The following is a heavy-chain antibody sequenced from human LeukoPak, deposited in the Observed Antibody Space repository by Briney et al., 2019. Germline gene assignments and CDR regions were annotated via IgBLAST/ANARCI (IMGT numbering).Heavy chain of an antibody. Sequence: GRSLRLSCAASGFTFSSYGMHWVRQAPGKGLEWVAVISYDGSNKYYAGSVKGRFTISRDNSKNTLYLQMNSLRAEDTAVYYCAKDVNGMDVWGQGTTVTVSS. J-gene: IGHJ6*02. CDR2: ISYDGSNK. CDR3: AKDVNGMDV. CDR1: GFTFSSYG. V-gene: IGHV3-30*18.